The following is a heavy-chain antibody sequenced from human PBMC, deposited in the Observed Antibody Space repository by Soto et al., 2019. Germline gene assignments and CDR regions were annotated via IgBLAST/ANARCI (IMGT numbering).Heavy chain of an antibody. CDR2: IYHSGST. V-gene: IGHV4-4*02. CDR1: GGSISSSNW. J-gene: IGHJ6*01. D-gene: IGHD3-16*01. CDR3: ERVGGGYYYGMDV. Sequence: PSETLSLTCAVSGGSISSSNWWSWVRQPPGKGLEWIGEIYHSGSTNYNPSLKSRVTISVDKSKNQFSLKLRSVTAADTAVYYWERVGGGYYYGMDVWGQGTTVSVSS.